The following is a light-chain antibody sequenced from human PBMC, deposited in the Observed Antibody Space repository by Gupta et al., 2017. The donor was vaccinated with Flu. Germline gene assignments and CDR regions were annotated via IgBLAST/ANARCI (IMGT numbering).Light chain of an antibody. CDR2: AAS. Sequence: SSLSASVGDRGTITCRARQSIRSYLNWYQQKPGKAPKLLIYAASSWQSGVTSRFSGSGCGTDLTLTISSRQQEDFAAYYCQQSDSNPTWTFGQGTKVEIK. CDR3: QQSDSNPTWT. J-gene: IGKJ1*01. CDR1: QSIRSY. V-gene: IGKV1-39*01.